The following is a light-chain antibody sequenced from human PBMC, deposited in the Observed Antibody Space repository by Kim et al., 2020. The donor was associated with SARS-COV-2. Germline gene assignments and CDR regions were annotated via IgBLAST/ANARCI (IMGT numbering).Light chain of an antibody. Sequence: VGDRVNIACRASQSISNSVTLYQQKPGKAPKLLIYAASSLQSGVPSRFSGSGSGTDFTLTISSLQPEDFASYYCQQIYRTPHTFGQGTKVDIK. V-gene: IGKV1-39*01. J-gene: IGKJ1*01. CDR3: QQIYRTPHT. CDR1: QSISNS. CDR2: AAS.